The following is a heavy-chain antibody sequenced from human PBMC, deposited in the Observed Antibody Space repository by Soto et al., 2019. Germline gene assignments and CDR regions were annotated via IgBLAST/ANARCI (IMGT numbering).Heavy chain of an antibody. CDR2: IYYSGTT. D-gene: IGHD2-15*01. CDR1: GGSIGTTFYY. CDR3: ARRRGNCSGGICYSDFDY. V-gene: IGHV4-39*01. Sequence: QLQLQESGPGLVKPSETLSLSCTVSGGSIGTTFYYWGWIRQPPGKGLEWIGMIYYSGTTYYNPSLRSRVTISVDTSKNQFSLWVTSVTAADTAVYYCARRRGNCSGGICYSDFDYWGEGARVTVSS. J-gene: IGHJ4*02.